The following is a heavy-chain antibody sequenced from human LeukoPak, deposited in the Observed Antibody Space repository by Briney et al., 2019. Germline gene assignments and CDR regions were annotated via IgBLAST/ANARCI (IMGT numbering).Heavy chain of an antibody. Sequence: SETLPLTCTVSGDSISGYYWSWIRQPPGKGLEWIGYVYHTGHTHYSPSLKSRVTVSLDTSRNQVSLILSSVTAADTAVYYCARHRFGHLFDYWGQGTLVTVSS. CDR1: GDSISGYY. D-gene: IGHD3-16*01. CDR3: ARHRFGHLFDY. CDR2: VYHTGHT. V-gene: IGHV4-59*01. J-gene: IGHJ4*02.